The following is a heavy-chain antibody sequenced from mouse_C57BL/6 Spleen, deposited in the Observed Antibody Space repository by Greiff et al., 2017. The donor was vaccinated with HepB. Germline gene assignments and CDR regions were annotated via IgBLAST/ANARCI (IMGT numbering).Heavy chain of an antibody. CDR2: IYPGGGYT. CDR3: ARRGYYDYDYYAMDY. D-gene: IGHD2-4*01. J-gene: IGHJ4*01. V-gene: IGHV1-63*01. CDR1: GYTFTNYW. Sequence: QVQLKQSGAELVRPGTSVKMSCKASGYTFTNYWIGWAKQRPGHGLEWIGDIYPGGGYTNYNEKFKGKATLTADKSSSTAYMQFSSLTSEDSAIYYCARRGYYDYDYYAMDYWGQGTSVTVSS.